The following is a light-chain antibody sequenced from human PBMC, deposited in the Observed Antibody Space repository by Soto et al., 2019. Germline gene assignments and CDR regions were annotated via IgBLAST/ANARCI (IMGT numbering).Light chain of an antibody. CDR3: QSYDSSLSGVV. Sequence: QSVLTQPPSVSGAPGQRVTLSCTGSSSNIGAGYDVHWYQQLPGTAPKLLIYGNSNRPSGVPDRFSGSKSGTSASLAITGLQAEDEADYYCQSYDSSLSGVVFGVGTKLTVL. J-gene: IGLJ2*01. V-gene: IGLV1-40*01. CDR2: GNS. CDR1: SSNIGAGYD.